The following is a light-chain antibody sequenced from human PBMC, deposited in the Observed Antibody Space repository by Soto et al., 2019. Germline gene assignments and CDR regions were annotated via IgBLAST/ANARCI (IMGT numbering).Light chain of an antibody. J-gene: IGKJ1*01. Sequence: DIQMTQSPSTLSASVGDRVTITCRASQTIIRWVAWYQQRPGKAPDLLIYAASTLESGVPSRFSGSGSGTEFNLTISNLQPEDFVTYYCQQYNSYATFGQGTKVEIK. CDR1: QTIIRW. CDR2: AAS. V-gene: IGKV1-5*03. CDR3: QQYNSYAT.